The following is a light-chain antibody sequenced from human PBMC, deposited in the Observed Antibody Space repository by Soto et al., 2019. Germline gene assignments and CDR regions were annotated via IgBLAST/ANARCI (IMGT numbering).Light chain of an antibody. CDR1: SSDVGGYNY. CDR3: SSYAGSNNLV. Sequence: QSALTQPPSASGSPGQSVTISCTGTSSDVGGYNYVSWYQQHPGKAPKLMIYEVSERPLGVPDRFSGSKSGITASLTVSGLQAEDEADYYCSSYAGSNNLVFGGGTQLTVL. CDR2: EVS. J-gene: IGLJ3*02. V-gene: IGLV2-8*01.